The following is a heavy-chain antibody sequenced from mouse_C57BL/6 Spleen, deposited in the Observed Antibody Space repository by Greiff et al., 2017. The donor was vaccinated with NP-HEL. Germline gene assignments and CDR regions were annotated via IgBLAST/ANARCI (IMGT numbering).Heavy chain of an antibody. V-gene: IGHV5-17*01. D-gene: IGHD4-1*01. J-gene: IGHJ3*01. Sequence: DVKLQESGGGLVKPGGSLKLSCAASGFTFSDYGMHWVRQAPEKGLEWVAYISSGSSTIYYADTVKGRFTISRDNAKNTLFLQMTSLRSEDTAMYYCAKNWEGAWFAYWGQGTLVTVSA. CDR2: ISSGSSTI. CDR1: GFTFSDYG. CDR3: AKNWEGAWFAY.